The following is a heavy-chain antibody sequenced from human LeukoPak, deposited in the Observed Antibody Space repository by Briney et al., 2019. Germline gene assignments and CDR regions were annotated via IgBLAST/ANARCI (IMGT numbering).Heavy chain of an antibody. V-gene: IGHV4-39*07. CDR1: GGSISSSSYY. Sequence: SETLSLTCTVSGGSISSSSYYWGWIRQPPGKGLEWIGSIYYSGSTYYNPSLKSRVTISVDTSKNQFSLKLSSVTAADTAVYYCAREGDSSSSHWGQGTLVTVSS. CDR2: IYYSGST. D-gene: IGHD6-13*01. J-gene: IGHJ4*02. CDR3: AREGDSSSSH.